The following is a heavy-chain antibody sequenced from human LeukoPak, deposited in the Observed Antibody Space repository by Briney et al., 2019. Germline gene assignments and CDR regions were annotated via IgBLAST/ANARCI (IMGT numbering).Heavy chain of an antibody. D-gene: IGHD3-22*01. J-gene: IGHJ4*02. V-gene: IGHV3-30*01. CDR2: ISYDGSNK. CDR3: ARDAEGYYYDSSGYYVY. CDR1: GFTFSSYA. Sequence: GGSLRLSCAASGFTFSSYAMHWVRQAPGKGLEWVAVISYDGSNKYYADSVKGRFTISRDNSKNTLYLQMNSLRAEDTAVYYCARDAEGYYYDSSGYYVYWGQGTLVTVSS.